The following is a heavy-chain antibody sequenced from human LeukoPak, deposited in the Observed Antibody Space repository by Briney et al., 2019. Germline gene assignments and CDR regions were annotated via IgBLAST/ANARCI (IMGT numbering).Heavy chain of an antibody. J-gene: IGHJ4*02. Sequence: GGSLRLSCAASGFTFSSYSMNWVRQSPEKGLEWISFINPSSSSISYADSVRGRFTISRDNAKNSVYLQMSSLRAEDTAVYYCARGGALRPAYWGQGTLVTVSS. V-gene: IGHV3-48*04. CDR3: ARGGALRPAY. D-gene: IGHD1-26*01. CDR2: INPSSSSI. CDR1: GFTFSSYS.